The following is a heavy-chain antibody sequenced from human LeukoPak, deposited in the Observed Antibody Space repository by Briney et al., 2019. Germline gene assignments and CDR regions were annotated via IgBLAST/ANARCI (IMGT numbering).Heavy chain of an antibody. Sequence: PGGSLRLSCTASGFTFGDYAMNWVRQAPGKGLEWVGFIRSKAYGGTTEYAASVKGRFIISRDDSKSIAYLQMNSLKTEDTAVYYCTRAPGDRFDYWGQGTLVTVSS. CDR2: IRSKAYGGTT. CDR1: GFTFGDYA. CDR3: TRAPGDRFDY. J-gene: IGHJ4*02. V-gene: IGHV3-49*04. D-gene: IGHD2-21*01.